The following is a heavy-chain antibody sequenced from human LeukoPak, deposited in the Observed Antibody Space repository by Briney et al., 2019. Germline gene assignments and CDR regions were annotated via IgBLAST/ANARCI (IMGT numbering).Heavy chain of an antibody. J-gene: IGHJ6*03. CDR1: GFTFSSYS. D-gene: IGHD3-3*01. CDR3: ARGIWSGYYSYYYYMDV. CDR2: ISSSSSYI. Sequence: GGSLRLSCAASGFTFSSYSMNWVRQAPGKGLEWVSSISSSSSYIYYAESVKGRFTISRDTPKSSLYLQMNSLRAEDTAVYYCARGIWSGYYSYYYYMDVWGKGTTVTVSS. V-gene: IGHV3-21*01.